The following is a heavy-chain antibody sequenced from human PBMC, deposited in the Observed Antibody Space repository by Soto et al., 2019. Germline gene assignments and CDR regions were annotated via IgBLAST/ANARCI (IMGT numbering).Heavy chain of an antibody. CDR2: FFIGGNT. J-gene: IGHJ4*02. Sequence: PSETLSLTCTVSGGSISSSTYYWGWMRQPPGKGLEWIASFFIGGNTYYNPSLKSRVTISVDTSKNQFSLKVNSVTAADTAVYYCARESYYGSGATVVAYWGQGTLVTVSS. CDR3: ARESYYGSGATVVAY. D-gene: IGHD3-10*01. V-gene: IGHV4-39*07. CDR1: GGSISSSTYY.